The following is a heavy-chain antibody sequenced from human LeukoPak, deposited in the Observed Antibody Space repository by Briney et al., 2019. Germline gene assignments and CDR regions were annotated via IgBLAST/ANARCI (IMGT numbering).Heavy chain of an antibody. D-gene: IGHD3-3*01. CDR1: VGSISSYY. V-gene: IGHV4-4*07. Sequence: SETLSLTRTVSVGSISSYYWSWIRQPAGRGLGRIGRIYTSGSTNYNPSLKSRVTMSVDTSKNQFSLKLSSVTAADTAVYYCPRAGGGYDFWSGYRRQDWFDPWGQGTLVTVSS. J-gene: IGHJ5*02. CDR2: IYTSGST. CDR3: PRAGGGYDFWSGYRRQDWFDP.